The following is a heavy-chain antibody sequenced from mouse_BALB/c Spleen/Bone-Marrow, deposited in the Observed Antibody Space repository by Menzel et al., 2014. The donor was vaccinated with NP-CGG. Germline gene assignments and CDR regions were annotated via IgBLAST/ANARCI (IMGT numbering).Heavy chain of an antibody. Sequence: QVQLQQSGPGLVAPSQSLSITCTVSGFSLTGYGVSWVRQPPGKGLEWLGMIWGDGSTDYNSALKSRLSINKDSSKSQVFLKMNSLQTDDTARYYCARDSFLITRALDYWGQGTSVTVSS. V-gene: IGHV2-6-7*01. J-gene: IGHJ4*01. CDR2: IWGDGST. D-gene: IGHD2-4*01. CDR3: ARDSFLITRALDY. CDR1: GFSLTGYG.